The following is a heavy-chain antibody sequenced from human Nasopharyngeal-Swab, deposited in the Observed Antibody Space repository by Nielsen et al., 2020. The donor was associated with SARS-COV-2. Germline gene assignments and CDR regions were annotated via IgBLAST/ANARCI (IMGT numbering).Heavy chain of an antibody. J-gene: IGHJ4*02. D-gene: IGHD3-22*01. CDR2: INHSGST. Sequence: WIRQPPGKGLEWIGEINHSGSTNYSPSLKSRVTISVDTSKNQFSLKLSSVTAADTAVYYCARGSLVVVTIAPFDYWGQGTLVTVSS. V-gene: IGHV4-34*01. CDR3: ARGSLVVVTIAPFDY.